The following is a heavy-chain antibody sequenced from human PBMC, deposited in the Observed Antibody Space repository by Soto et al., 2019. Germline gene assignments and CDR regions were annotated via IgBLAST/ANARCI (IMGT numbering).Heavy chain of an antibody. CDR3: AKGGDIVVVPALYYMDV. V-gene: IGHV3-23*01. CDR1: GFTFSSYA. Sequence: EVQLLESGGGLVQPGGSLRLSCAASGFTFSSYAMSWVRQAPGKGLEWVSAISGSGGSTYYADSVKGRFTISRDNSKNTLYLQMNSLRAEDTAVYYCAKGGDIVVVPALYYMDVWGKGTTVTVPS. CDR2: ISGSGGST. J-gene: IGHJ6*03. D-gene: IGHD2-2*01.